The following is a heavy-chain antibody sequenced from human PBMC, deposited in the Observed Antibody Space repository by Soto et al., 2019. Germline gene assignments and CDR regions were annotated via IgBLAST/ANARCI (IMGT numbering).Heavy chain of an antibody. CDR2: ISTYSGDT. V-gene: IGHV1-18*01. Sequence: ASVKVSCKASGYTFFTYDISWVRQAPGQGLEWMGWISTYSGDTKYAQKFQGRVTMTADTSTTTAYLELRSLRSDDTAVYYCARHHGPTTSENWFDPWGQGTLVTVSS. CDR3: ARHHGPTTSENWFDP. CDR1: GYTFFTYD. J-gene: IGHJ5*02. D-gene: IGHD5-12*01.